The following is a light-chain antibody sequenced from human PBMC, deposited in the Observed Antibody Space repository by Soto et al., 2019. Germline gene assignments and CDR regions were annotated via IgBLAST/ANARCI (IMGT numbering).Light chain of an antibody. J-gene: IGKJ5*01. V-gene: IGKV1-39*01. Sequence: DIQMTQSPSSLSASVGDRVTITCRASQSISSYLNWYQQKPGKAPKLLIYAASSLQSGVPSRFSGSVSGSDFTLTISSLQTEDFATYYCQQSYSTPITFGQGTRLEIK. CDR1: QSISSY. CDR2: AAS. CDR3: QQSYSTPIT.